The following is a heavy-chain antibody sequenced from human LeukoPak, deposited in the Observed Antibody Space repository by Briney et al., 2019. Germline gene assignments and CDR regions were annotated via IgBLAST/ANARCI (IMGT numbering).Heavy chain of an antibody. J-gene: IGHJ3*02. CDR1: GGSISSSSYY. Sequence: PSETLSLTCTVSGGSISSSSYYWGWIRQPPGKGLEWIGSIYYSGSTYYNPSLKSRITISVDTSKNQFSLKLTSVTAADTAVYYCARDPRITMVRGGWGTDAFDIWGQGTMVAVSS. CDR3: ARDPRITMVRGGWGTDAFDI. V-gene: IGHV4-39*07. CDR2: IYYSGST. D-gene: IGHD3-10*01.